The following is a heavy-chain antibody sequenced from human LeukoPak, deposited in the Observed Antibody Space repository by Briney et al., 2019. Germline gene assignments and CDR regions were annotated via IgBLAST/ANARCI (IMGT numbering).Heavy chain of an antibody. D-gene: IGHD3-22*01. V-gene: IGHV4-34*01. Sequence: SETLSLTCAVYGGSFSGYYWSWIRQPPGKGLEWIGEINHSGSTNYNPSLKSRVTISVDTSKNQFSLKLSSVTAADTAVYYCARRYYYDSSGYYPPLNYWGQGTLVSVSS. CDR2: INHSGST. CDR1: GGSFSGYY. J-gene: IGHJ4*02. CDR3: ARRYYYDSSGYYPPLNY.